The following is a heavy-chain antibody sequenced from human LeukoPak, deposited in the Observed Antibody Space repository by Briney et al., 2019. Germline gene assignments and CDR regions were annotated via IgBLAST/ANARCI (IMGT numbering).Heavy chain of an antibody. CDR1: GFTVSSNY. V-gene: IGHV3-53*01. CDR2: IYSGGST. CDR3: ARGYGDYDYFDY. D-gene: IGHD4-17*01. Sequence: PGGSVRLSCADSGFTVSSNYMSWVRQAPGKGLEWVSVIYSGGSTYYADSVKGRFTISRDNSKNTLYLQMNSLRAEDTAVYYCARGYGDYDYFDYWGQGTLVTVSS. J-gene: IGHJ4*02.